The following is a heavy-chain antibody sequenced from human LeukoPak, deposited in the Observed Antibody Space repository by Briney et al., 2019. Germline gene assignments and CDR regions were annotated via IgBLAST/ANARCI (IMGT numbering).Heavy chain of an antibody. CDR3: ARVLHNRNYDGSTYYGY. V-gene: IGHV3-30*03. CDR1: GFTFSSYG. D-gene: IGHD3-22*01. Sequence: PGRSLRLSCAASGFTFSSYGMHWVRQAPGKGLEWVAVISYDGSNKYYADSVKGRFTISRDNSKNTLFLQVNSLRAEDTAVYYCARVLHNRNYDGSTYYGYWGQGTLVTVSS. J-gene: IGHJ4*02. CDR2: ISYDGSNK.